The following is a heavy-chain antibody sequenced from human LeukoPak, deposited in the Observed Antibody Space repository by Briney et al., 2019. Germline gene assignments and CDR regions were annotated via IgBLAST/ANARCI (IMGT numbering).Heavy chain of an antibody. CDR2: ISGSGSGT. CDR3: AKGGASVTRYVDY. Sequence: GGSLRLSCAASGFTFSTYAMTWVRQAPGQGLEWVSSISGSGSGTYYEDSVKGRFTISRDNSKNTLYLQMNSLRAEDTAVYYCAKGGASVTRYVDYWGQGTLVTVSS. J-gene: IGHJ4*02. CDR1: GFTFSTYA. V-gene: IGHV3-23*01. D-gene: IGHD4-17*01.